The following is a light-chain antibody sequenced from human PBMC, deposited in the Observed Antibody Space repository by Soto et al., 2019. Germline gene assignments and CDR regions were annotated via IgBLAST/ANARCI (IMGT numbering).Light chain of an antibody. Sequence: DIQLTQSPSFLSASVGDRVTITCRASQGISSYLAWYQQKPGKAPKLLIYAASTLQSGVPSRFSGSGSGTEFTLTISSLQPEDFATYYCQQITFGQGTRLEIK. V-gene: IGKV1-9*01. CDR1: QGISSY. CDR2: AAS. J-gene: IGKJ5*01. CDR3: QQIT.